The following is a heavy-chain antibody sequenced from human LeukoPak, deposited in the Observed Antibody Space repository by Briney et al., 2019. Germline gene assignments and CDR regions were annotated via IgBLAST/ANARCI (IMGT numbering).Heavy chain of an antibody. CDR1: GYTFTGYY. Sequence: ASVKVSCKASGYTFTGYYMHWVRQAPGQGLEWMGWINPNSGGTNYAQKFQGRVTMTRDTSISTAYMELSRLRSDDTAVYYCARDRGYGDYALVSGFDPWGQGTLVTVSS. J-gene: IGHJ5*02. V-gene: IGHV1-2*02. D-gene: IGHD4-17*01. CDR2: INPNSGGT. CDR3: ARDRGYGDYALVSGFDP.